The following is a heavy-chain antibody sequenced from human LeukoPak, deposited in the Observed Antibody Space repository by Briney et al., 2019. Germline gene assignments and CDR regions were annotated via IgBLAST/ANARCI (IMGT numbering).Heavy chain of an antibody. CDR2: ISSSSSYI. V-gene: IGHV3-21*01. D-gene: IGHD2-15*01. Sequence: GGSLRLSCAASGFTFSSYWMNWVRQAPGKGLEWVSSISSSSSYIYYADSVKGRFTISRDNAKNSLYLQMNSLRAEDTAVYYCARDCSGGSCFYYWGQGTLVTVSS. CDR1: GFTFSSYW. J-gene: IGHJ4*02. CDR3: ARDCSGGSCFYY.